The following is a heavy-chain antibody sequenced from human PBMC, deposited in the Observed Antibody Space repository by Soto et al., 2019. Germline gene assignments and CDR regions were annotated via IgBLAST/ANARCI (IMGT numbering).Heavy chain of an antibody. J-gene: IGHJ6*02. CDR2: IFPGGVNI. CDR1: GYSFTSHY. Sequence: ASVKVSCKAIGYSFTSHYMHWVRQAPGQGLEWMGTIFPGGVNIAYAQKFKGRVTMTKDTSTSTVYMELNSLTSEDTAVYYCSRSGGSYIAGSEGHYGMDVWGQGTTVTVSS. D-gene: IGHD6-13*01. CDR3: SRSGGSYIAGSEGHYGMDV. V-gene: IGHV1-46*01.